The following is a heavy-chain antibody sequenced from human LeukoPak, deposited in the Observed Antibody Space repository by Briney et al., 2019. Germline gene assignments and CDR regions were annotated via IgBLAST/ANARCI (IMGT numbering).Heavy chain of an antibody. Sequence: GASVKVSCKASGYTFTSYGISWVRQAPGQGLEWMGWISAYNGNTNYAQKLQGRVTMTEDTSTDTAYMELSSLRSEDTAVYYCATDYIWSGYYSLDYWGQGTLVTVSS. J-gene: IGHJ4*02. V-gene: IGHV1-18*01. CDR3: ATDYIWSGYYSLDY. CDR2: ISAYNGNT. D-gene: IGHD3-3*01. CDR1: GYTFTSYG.